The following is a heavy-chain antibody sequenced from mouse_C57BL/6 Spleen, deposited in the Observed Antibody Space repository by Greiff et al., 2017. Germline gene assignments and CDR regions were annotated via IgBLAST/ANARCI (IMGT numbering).Heavy chain of an antibody. J-gene: IGHJ2*01. CDR1: GFNIKDYY. CDR3: ARGSSSDY. Sequence: ELQLQPSVAELVKPGASVQLSCTASGFNIKDYYMHWVKQRPEQGLECIGRIDPENVETKSAPKFQGKATKTALTSSNTPYLQLNSLTSENTTVYYCARGSSSDYWRQGTTLTVSS. CDR2: IDPENVET. V-gene: IGHV14-2*01. D-gene: IGHD1-1*01.